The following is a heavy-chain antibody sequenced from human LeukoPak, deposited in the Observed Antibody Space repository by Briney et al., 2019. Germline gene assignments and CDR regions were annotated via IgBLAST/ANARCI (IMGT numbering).Heavy chain of an antibody. V-gene: IGHV4-4*02. CDR3: AREGGPYRPLDY. J-gene: IGHJ4*02. Sequence: PSETLSLTCGVSGGSITHTNYWTWVRQPPGKGLEWIGEVNLQGSTNYNPSLMGRAAISVDKAENHVSLQLTSVTAADTAVYYCAREGGPYRPLDYSGQGTLVTVSS. CDR1: GGSITHTNY. CDR2: VNLQGST.